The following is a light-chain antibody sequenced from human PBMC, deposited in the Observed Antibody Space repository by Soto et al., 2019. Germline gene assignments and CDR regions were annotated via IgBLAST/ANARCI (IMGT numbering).Light chain of an antibody. CDR3: VLYMGSGIWV. CDR1: SCSVSANYY. J-gene: IGLJ3*02. V-gene: IGLV8-61*01. Sequence: QTVVTQEASLSVSPGTTVTLTCGLSSCSVSANYYPSWYQQTPGQAPRTLIYNTNTRSSGVPDRFSGSILGNKAALTITGAQADDESDYYCVLYMGSGIWVFGGGTKVTVL. CDR2: NTN.